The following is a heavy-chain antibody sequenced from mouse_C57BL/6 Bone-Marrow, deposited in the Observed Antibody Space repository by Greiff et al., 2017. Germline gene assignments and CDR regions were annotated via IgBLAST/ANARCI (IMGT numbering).Heavy chain of an antibody. CDR1: GYTFTSYW. J-gene: IGHJ3*01. D-gene: IGHD3-2*02. Sequence: QVQLQQPGAELVKPGASVKLSCKASGYTFTSYWMHWVKQRPGQGLEWIGMIHPNSGSTNYNEKFKSKATLTVDKSSSTAYMQLSSLTSEDSAVYYCAKTAQVFWFAYWGQGTLVTVSA. V-gene: IGHV1-64*01. CDR2: IHPNSGST. CDR3: AKTAQVFWFAY.